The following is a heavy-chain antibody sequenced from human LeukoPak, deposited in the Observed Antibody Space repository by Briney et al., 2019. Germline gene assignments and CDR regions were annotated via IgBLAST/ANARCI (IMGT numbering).Heavy chain of an antibody. V-gene: IGHV4-34*01. CDR3: AGGYSSSWYYEN. D-gene: IGHD6-13*01. CDR2: INHSGST. J-gene: IGHJ4*02. Sequence: SETLSLTCAVYGGSFSGYYWSWIRQPPGKGLEWIEEINHSGSTNYNPSLKSRVTISVDTSKNQFSLKLSSVIAADTAVYYCAGGYSSSWYYENWGQGTLVTVSS. CDR1: GGSFSGYY.